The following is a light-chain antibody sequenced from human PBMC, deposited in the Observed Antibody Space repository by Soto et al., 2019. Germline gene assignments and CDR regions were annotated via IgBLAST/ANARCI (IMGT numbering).Light chain of an antibody. CDR1: SSNIGAGYD. CDR3: QSYDSRLSGSV. CDR2: GNS. Sequence: QSVLTQPPSVSGAPGQRVTISCTGSSSNIGAGYDVHWYQKLPGTAPKLLIYGNSNRPSGVPDRFSGSKSGTSASLAITGLQAEDEADYYCQSYDSRLSGSVFGGGTKLTVL. V-gene: IGLV1-40*01. J-gene: IGLJ3*02.